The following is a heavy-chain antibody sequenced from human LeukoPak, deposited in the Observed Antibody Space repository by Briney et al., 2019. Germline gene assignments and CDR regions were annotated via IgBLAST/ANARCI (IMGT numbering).Heavy chain of an antibody. Sequence: SETLSLTCTVSGGSLSSYYWSWIRQPPGKGLEWIGYIYYSGSTNYNPSLKSRVTISVDTSKNQFSLKLSSVTAADTAVCYCAGGGNSYFDYWGQGTLVTVSS. CDR1: GGSLSSYY. J-gene: IGHJ4*02. V-gene: IGHV4-59*01. CDR3: AGGGNSYFDY. D-gene: IGHD2-21*02. CDR2: IYYSGST.